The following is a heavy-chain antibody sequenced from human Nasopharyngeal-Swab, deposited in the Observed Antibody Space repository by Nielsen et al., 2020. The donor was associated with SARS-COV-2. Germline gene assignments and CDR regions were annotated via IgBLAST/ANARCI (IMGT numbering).Heavy chain of an antibody. Sequence: GESLKISCKASGYGFTTYWIGWVRQMPGKGLEWMGIIHCGDSSTRYSPSFQGQVTISVDKSITTAYLRWSSLKASDTAMYYCTGLSNLATGWDWGQGTLVTVSS. V-gene: IGHV5-51*01. CDR1: GYGFTTYW. CDR3: TGLSNLATGWD. J-gene: IGHJ4*02. D-gene: IGHD5-12*01. CDR2: IHCGDSST.